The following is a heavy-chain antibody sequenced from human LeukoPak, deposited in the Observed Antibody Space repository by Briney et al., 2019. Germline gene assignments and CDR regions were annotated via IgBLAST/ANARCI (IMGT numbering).Heavy chain of an antibody. CDR1: GFTFSDYY. CDR3: ARVRLWFGELNYYYYGMDV. J-gene: IGHJ6*02. CDR2: ISSSGSTI. Sequence: GGSLRLSCAASGFTFSDYYMSWIRQAPGKELXXXXYISSSGSTIYYADSVKGRFTISRDNAKNSLYLQMNSLRAEDTAVYYCARVRLWFGELNYYYYGMDVWGQGTTVTVSS. D-gene: IGHD3-10*01. V-gene: IGHV3-11*01.